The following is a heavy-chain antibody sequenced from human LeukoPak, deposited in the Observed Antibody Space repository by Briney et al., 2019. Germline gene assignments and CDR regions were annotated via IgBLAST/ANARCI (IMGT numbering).Heavy chain of an antibody. J-gene: IGHJ4*02. V-gene: IGHV1-69*13. CDR3: ARGRYYYDSSGYYYVPTFDY. D-gene: IGHD3-22*01. CDR1: GGTFSSYA. CDR2: IIPIFGTA. Sequence: SVKVSCKASGGTFSSYAISWVRQVPGQGLEWMGGIIPIFGTANYAQKFQGRVTITADESTSTAYMELSSLRSEDTAVYYCARGRYYYDSSGYYYVPTFDYWGQGTLVTVSS.